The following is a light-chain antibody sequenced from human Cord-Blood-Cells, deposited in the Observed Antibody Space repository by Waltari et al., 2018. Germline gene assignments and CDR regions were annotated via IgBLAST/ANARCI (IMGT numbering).Light chain of an antibody. Sequence: DIVMTQSPDSLAVSLGVRATINCKSSQSVLHSSNNKNYLAWYQQKPGQPPKLLIYWASTRESGVPDRFSGSGSGTDFTLTISSLQAEDVAVYYCQQYYSTPPTFGQGTKVEIK. CDR3: QQYYSTPPT. CDR2: WAS. J-gene: IGKJ1*01. V-gene: IGKV4-1*01. CDR1: QSVLHSSNNKNY.